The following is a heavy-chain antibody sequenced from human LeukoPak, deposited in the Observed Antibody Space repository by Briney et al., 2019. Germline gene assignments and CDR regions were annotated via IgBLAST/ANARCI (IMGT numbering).Heavy chain of an antibody. J-gene: IGHJ4*02. CDR2: ISSDGSKN. CDR1: GFTFSSYA. V-gene: IGHV3-30*18. CDR3: VKGLVQTTMSYSVDY. D-gene: IGHD1-1*01. Sequence: GGSLRLSCAASGFTFSSYAMSWVRQAPGKGLEWVALISSDGSKNIYADPVKGRFTVSRDNSKNTLYLQMNSLRAEDTAVYYCVKGLVQTTMSYSVDYWGQGALVTVSS.